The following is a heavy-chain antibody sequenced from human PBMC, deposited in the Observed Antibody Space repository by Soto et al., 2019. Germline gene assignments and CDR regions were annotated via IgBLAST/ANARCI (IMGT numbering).Heavy chain of an antibody. J-gene: IGHJ4*02. V-gene: IGHV3-23*01. CDR1: GFAFNIYA. Sequence: EVQLLESGGGLVQPGGSLRVSCAASGFAFNIYAMSWVSKAPGTGLGWVSVISGSADGTNYADSVTGRFTISRDNSKNTVYLQMNSLRVEDTAVYYCATDRNHYGSGSYFDYWGQGTLVTVSS. CDR2: ISGSADGT. CDR3: ATDRNHYGSGSYFDY. D-gene: IGHD3-10*01.